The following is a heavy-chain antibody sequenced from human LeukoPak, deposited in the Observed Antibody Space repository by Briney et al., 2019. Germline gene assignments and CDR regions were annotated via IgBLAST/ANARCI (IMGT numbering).Heavy chain of an antibody. Sequence: ASVKVSCKASGYTFTGYYMHWVRQAPGQGLEWMGLINPNSGGTNYAQKFQGRVTMTRDTSISTAYMELSRLRSDDTAVYYCARVVRDCSSTSCYAGSTDYYYYMDVWGKGTTVTVSS. J-gene: IGHJ6*03. D-gene: IGHD2-2*01. V-gene: IGHV1-2*06. CDR3: ARVVRDCSSTSCYAGSTDYYYYMDV. CDR2: INPNSGGT. CDR1: GYTFTGYY.